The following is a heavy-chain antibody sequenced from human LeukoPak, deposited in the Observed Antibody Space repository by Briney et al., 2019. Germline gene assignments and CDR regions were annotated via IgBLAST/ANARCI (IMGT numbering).Heavy chain of an antibody. CDR1: GGSISSSSYY. J-gene: IGHJ4*02. D-gene: IGHD5-18*01. CDR3: ARQAPGYSYGYVY. V-gene: IGHV4-39*01. CDR2: IYYSGST. Sequence: SETLSLTCTVSGGSISSSSYYWGWIRQPPGKGLEWIGSIYYSGSTYYNPSLKSRVTISVDTSKNQFSLKLSSVTATDTAVYYCARQAPGYSYGYVYWGQGTLVTVSS.